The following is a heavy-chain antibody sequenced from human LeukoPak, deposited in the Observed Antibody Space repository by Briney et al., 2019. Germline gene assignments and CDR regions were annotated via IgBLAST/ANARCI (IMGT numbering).Heavy chain of an antibody. J-gene: IGHJ4*02. D-gene: IGHD3-22*01. V-gene: IGHV4-4*07. CDR3: ARTMSFSTQYYFDY. Sequence: SGTLSLTCTVSGGSIRSYYWSWIRQPAGEGLEWIGRIYISGNTNYNPSLKSRVTMSLDTSKNQFSLNLSSVTAADTAVYYCARTMSFSTQYYFDYWGQGTLVTVSS. CDR1: GGSIRSYY. CDR2: IYISGNT.